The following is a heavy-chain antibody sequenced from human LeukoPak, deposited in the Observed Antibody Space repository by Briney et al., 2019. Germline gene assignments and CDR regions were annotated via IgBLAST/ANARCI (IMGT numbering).Heavy chain of an antibody. CDR2: IIPIFGTA. D-gene: IGHD6-19*01. Sequence: SVKVSCKASRGTFSSYAISWVRQAPGQGREWMGRIIPIFGTANYAQKFQGRVTITTDESTSTAYMELSSLRSEDTAVYYCARVGSSSGSLDYWGQGTLVTVSS. CDR3: ARVGSSSGSLDY. J-gene: IGHJ4*02. CDR1: RGTFSSYA. V-gene: IGHV1-69*05.